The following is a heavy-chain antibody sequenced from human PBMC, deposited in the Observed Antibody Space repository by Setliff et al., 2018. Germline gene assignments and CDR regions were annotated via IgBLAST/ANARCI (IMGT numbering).Heavy chain of an antibody. J-gene: IGHJ4*02. V-gene: IGHV4-61*09. CDR2: IYTSWST. CDR3: ARGGTFRYFDY. CDR1: GDPMSSRRYY. Sequence: PSETLSLTCTVSGDPMSSRRYYWAWFRQPAGKGLEWIGQIYTSWSTNYNPSLKSRVTISLDTSKNQFSLSLSSVTAADTAVYYCARGGTFRYFDYWGQGTPVTVSS. D-gene: IGHD5-12*01.